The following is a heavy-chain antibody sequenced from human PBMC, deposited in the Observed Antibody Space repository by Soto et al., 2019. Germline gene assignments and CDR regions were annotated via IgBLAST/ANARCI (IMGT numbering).Heavy chain of an antibody. CDR2: IYPGDSDT. CDR3: ARYAHIYCGGDCHHFDY. D-gene: IGHD2-21*02. Sequence: GESLKISCKGSGYSITSYWIGWVRQMPGKGLEWMGIIYPGDSDTRYSPSFQGQVTISADKSISTAYLQWSSLKASDTAMYYCARYAHIYCGGDCHHFDYWGQGTLVTVSS. J-gene: IGHJ4*02. CDR1: GYSITSYW. V-gene: IGHV5-51*01.